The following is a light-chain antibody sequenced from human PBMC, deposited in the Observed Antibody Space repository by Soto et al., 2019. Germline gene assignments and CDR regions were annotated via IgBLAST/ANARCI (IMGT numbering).Light chain of an antibody. V-gene: IGLV2-8*01. Sequence: QSALTQPPSASGSPGQSVTISCTGTSSDVGAYNYVSWYQQHPGKAPNLMIYEVNKRPSGVPDRFSGSKSGNTASLTVSGLQAEDEADYFCSSYVGNNNLVFGGGTKLTVL. CDR2: EVN. J-gene: IGLJ2*01. CDR1: SSDVGAYNY. CDR3: SSYVGNNNLV.